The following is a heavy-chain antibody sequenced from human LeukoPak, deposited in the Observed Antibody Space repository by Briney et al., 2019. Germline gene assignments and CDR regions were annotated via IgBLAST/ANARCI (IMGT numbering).Heavy chain of an antibody. CDR2: IYPGDSDT. Sequence: GESLKISCQGSGYRFTNYRIGWVRQMPGKGLEWMGIIYPGDSDTRYSPSFQGQVTISADKSISTAYLQWSSLKASDTAMYYCARDDSEDAFDIWGQGTMVTVSS. CDR3: ARDDSEDAFDI. CDR1: GYRFTNYR. D-gene: IGHD5-18*01. J-gene: IGHJ3*02. V-gene: IGHV5-51*01.